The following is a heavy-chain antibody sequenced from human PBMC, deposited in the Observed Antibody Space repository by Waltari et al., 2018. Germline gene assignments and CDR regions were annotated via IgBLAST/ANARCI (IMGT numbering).Heavy chain of an antibody. D-gene: IGHD6-13*01. Sequence: QMQLQESGPGLVKHSETLYLTCSVSGGSMSSKSSYWGWIRQPPGKGLEWIGSVYHSGTTYYNPSLKSRVAVSIDTSKNQFSLKLRSVTAADTAVYYCARDDFDSSSRRAFDVWGQGTMVTVSS. J-gene: IGHJ3*01. V-gene: IGHV4-39*07. CDR2: VYHSGTT. CDR3: ARDDFDSSSRRAFDV. CDR1: GGSMSSKSSY.